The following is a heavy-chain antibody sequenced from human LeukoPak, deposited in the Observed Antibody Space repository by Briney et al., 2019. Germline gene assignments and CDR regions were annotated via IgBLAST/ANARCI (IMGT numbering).Heavy chain of an antibody. D-gene: IGHD3-10*01. J-gene: IGHJ4*02. CDR3: VGGSGY. Sequence: GGSLRLSCAASGFTFSSYWMNWVRQAPGKGLEWVANVKQDGSEKFYLDSVKGRFTISRDNTKKSLYLQMNSLRVEDMAVYYCVGGSGYWGQGALVIVSS. V-gene: IGHV3-7*01. CDR2: VKQDGSEK. CDR1: GFTFSSYW.